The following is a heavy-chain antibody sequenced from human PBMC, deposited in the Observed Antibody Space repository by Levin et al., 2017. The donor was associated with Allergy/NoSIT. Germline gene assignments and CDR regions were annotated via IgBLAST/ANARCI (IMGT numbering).Heavy chain of an antibody. CDR1: GFTFSSHG. V-gene: IGHV3-30*18. Sequence: PGGSLRLSCAASGFTFSSHGMHWVRQAPGKGLEWVAVISYDGSNKYYADSVKGRFTISRDNSKNTLYLQMNSLRAEDTAVYYCAKSRGNLAAASDYWGQGTLVTVSS. J-gene: IGHJ4*02. CDR2: ISYDGSNK. CDR3: AKSRGNLAAASDY. D-gene: IGHD6-13*01.